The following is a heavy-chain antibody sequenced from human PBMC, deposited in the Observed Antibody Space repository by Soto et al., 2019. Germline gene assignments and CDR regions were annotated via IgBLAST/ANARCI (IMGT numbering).Heavy chain of an antibody. Sequence: QVQLVQSGAEVKKPGSSVKVSCKASGGTFSSYAISWVRQAPGQGLEWMGGIIHIFGTANYAQKFQGRVTITADESTSTAYLELSSLRSEDTAVYYCARASDTDMVTDYYYGMDVWGQGTTVTVSS. CDR1: GGTFSSYA. J-gene: IGHJ6*02. V-gene: IGHV1-69*01. CDR3: ARASDTDMVTDYYYGMDV. CDR2: IIHIFGTA. D-gene: IGHD5-18*01.